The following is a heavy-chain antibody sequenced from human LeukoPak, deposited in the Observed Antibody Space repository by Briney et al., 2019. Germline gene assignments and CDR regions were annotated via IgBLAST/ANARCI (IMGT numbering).Heavy chain of an antibody. V-gene: IGHV4-59*01. CDR3: ARAIAAAGTWVSLDYYYGMDV. Sequence: SETLSLTCTVSGGSISSYYWSWIRQPPGKGLEWIGYIYYSGGTNYNPSLKSRVTISVDTSKNQFSLKLSSVTAADTAVYYCARAIAAAGTWVSLDYYYGMDVWGQGTTVTVSS. CDR1: GGSISSYY. CDR2: IYYSGGT. D-gene: IGHD6-13*01. J-gene: IGHJ6*02.